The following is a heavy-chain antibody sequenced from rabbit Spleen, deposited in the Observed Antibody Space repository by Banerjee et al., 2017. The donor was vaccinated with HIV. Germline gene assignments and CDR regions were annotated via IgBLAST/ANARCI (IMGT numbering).Heavy chain of an antibody. Sequence: LVESGGDLVQPEGSLTLSCTASGFSFSNKAVMCWVRQAPGKGLEWIACINTATGKAVYASWAKGRFTISKTSSTTVTLQMTSLTAADTATYFCAREVAAKFALWGQGTLVTVS. CDR2: INTATGKA. D-gene: IGHD4-1*01. V-gene: IGHV1S45*01. CDR1: GFSFSNKAV. CDR3: AREVAAKFAL. J-gene: IGHJ6*01.